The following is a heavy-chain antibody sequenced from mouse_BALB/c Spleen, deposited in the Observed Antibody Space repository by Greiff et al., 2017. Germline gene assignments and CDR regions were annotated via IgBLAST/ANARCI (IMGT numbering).Heavy chain of an antibody. D-gene: IGHD1-1*01. V-gene: IGHV5-6*01. CDR3: ARYYYGSSYDYAMDD. CDR2: ISSGGSYT. Sequence: DVQLVESGGDLVKPGGSLKLSCAASGFTFSSYGMSWVRQTPDKRLEWVATISSGGSYTYYPDSVKGRFTISRDNAKNTLYLQMSSLKSEDTAMYYCARYYYGSSYDYAMDDWGQGTAVTVSS. J-gene: IGHJ4*01. CDR1: GFTFSSYG.